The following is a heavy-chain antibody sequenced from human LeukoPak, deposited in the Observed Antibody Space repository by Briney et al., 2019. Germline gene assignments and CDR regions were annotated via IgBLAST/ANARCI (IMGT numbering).Heavy chain of an antibody. Sequence: SSETLSLTCAVYGGSFSGYYWSWIRQPPGKGLEWIGEISHSGSTNYNPSLKSRVTISVDTSKNQFSLKLSSVTAADTAVYYCARARGWYKIWGQGTLVTVSS. CDR3: ARARGWYKI. CDR2: ISHSGST. CDR1: GGSFSGYY. J-gene: IGHJ4*02. V-gene: IGHV4-34*01. D-gene: IGHD6-19*01.